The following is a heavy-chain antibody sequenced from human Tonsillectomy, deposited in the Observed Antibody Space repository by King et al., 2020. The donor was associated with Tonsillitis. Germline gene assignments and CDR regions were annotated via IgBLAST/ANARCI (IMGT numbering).Heavy chain of an antibody. Sequence: QLQESGPGLVKSSETLSLTCTVSGGSISSHYWSWIRQPAGKGLEWIGHIYISGNTNYNPSLKSRVTMSVDTSKNQFSLKLSSVTAADTAVYYCARDHPYYYDSSGYYQSNWFDPWGQGTLVTVSS. CDR2: IYISGNT. D-gene: IGHD3-22*01. V-gene: IGHV4-4*07. CDR3: ARDHPYYYDSSGYYQSNWFDP. J-gene: IGHJ5*02. CDR1: GGSISSHY.